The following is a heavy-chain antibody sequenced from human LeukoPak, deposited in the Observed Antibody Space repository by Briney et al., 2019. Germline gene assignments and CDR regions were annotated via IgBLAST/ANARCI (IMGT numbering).Heavy chain of an antibody. CDR3: ARTSSGYSYGSSNFDY. V-gene: IGHV1-69*13. CDR1: GGTFSSYA. D-gene: IGHD5-18*01. CDR2: IIPIFGTA. Sequence: ASVKVSCKASGGTFSSYAISWVRQAPGQGLEWMGGIIPIFGTANYAQKFQGRVTITADESTSTAYMELSSLRSEDTAVYYCARTSSGYSYGSSNFDYWGQGTLATVSS. J-gene: IGHJ4*02.